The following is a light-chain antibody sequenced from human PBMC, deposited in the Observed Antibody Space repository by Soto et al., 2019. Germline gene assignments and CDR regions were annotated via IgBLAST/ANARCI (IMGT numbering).Light chain of an antibody. Sequence: EVEFTQSPVTLSLYPGERATLSWRASQSFRGLLAWYQQKPGQAPRLLIYDAYNRATGIPPRFSGSGSGTDFTLTISSLEPEDSAVYYCQLRHMWPITFGQGRRPEIK. J-gene: IGKJ5*01. V-gene: IGKV3-11*01. CDR1: QSFRGL. CDR2: DAY. CDR3: QLRHMWPIT.